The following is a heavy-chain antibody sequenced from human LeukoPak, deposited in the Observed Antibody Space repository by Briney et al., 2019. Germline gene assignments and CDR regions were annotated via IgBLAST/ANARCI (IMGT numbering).Heavy chain of an antibody. J-gene: IGHJ4*02. CDR3: ARDWSSSSWSPFYFDY. Sequence: ASVKVSCKASGYTFTSYGISWVRQAPGQGLEWMGWISAYNGNTNYARKLQGRVTMTTDTSTSTAYMELRSLRSDDTAVYYCARDWSSSSWSPFYFDYWGQGTLVTVSS. D-gene: IGHD6-13*01. CDR1: GYTFTSYG. V-gene: IGHV1-18*01. CDR2: ISAYNGNT.